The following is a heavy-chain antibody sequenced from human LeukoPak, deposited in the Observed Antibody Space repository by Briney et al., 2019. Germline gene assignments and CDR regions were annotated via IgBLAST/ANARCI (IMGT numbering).Heavy chain of an antibody. CDR2: IIPIFGTA. CDR3: AREAGYSSGWDY. V-gene: IGHV1-69*05. Sequence: SVKVSCKASGGTFSSYANSWVRQAPGQGLEWMGGIIPIFGTANYAQKFQGRVTITTDESTSTAYMELSSLRSEDTAVYYCAREAGYSSGWDYWGQGTLVTVSS. CDR1: GGTFSSYA. D-gene: IGHD6-19*01. J-gene: IGHJ4*02.